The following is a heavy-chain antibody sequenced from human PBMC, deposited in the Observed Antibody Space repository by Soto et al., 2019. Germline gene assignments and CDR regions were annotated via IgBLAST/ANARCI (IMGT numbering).Heavy chain of an antibody. CDR3: ARDLGGSSHYLDY. V-gene: IGHV3-21*01. CDR1: GFTFSSYA. Sequence: GGSLRLSCAASGFTFSSYAMHWVRQAPGKGLELVSSISSSSSYIYYADSVKGRFTISRDNAKNSLYLQMNSLRAEDTAVYYCARDLGGSSHYLDYWGQGTLVTVSS. J-gene: IGHJ4*02. D-gene: IGHD1-26*01. CDR2: ISSSSSYI.